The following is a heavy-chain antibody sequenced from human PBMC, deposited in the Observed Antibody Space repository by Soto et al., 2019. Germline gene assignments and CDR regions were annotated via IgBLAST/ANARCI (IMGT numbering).Heavy chain of an antibody. V-gene: IGHV1-2*02. CDR1: GYTFTGHY. CDR2: INPNNGDT. D-gene: IGHD3-22*01. J-gene: IGHJ4*02. CDR3: ARGPYYYDSSGYYTY. Sequence: ASVKVSCKASGYTFTGHYLHWVRQAPGQGLEWMGWINPNNGDTNYAQKFQGRVTMTRDTSISTAYMELSRLRTDDTAVYYCARGPYYYDSSGYYTYWGQGTLVTVSS.